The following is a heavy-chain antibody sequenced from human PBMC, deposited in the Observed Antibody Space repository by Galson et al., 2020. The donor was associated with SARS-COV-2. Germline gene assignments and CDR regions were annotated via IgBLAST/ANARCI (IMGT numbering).Heavy chain of an antibody. CDR3: ARDLRGMTGTTLSRFDP. Sequence: SETLSLTCTVSGGSISSGGYYWSWIRQHPGKGLEWIGYIYYRGSTYYNPSLKSRVTISVDTSKNQFSLKLSSVTAADTAVYYCARDLRGMTGTTLSRFDPWGQGTLVTVSS. J-gene: IGHJ5*02. D-gene: IGHD1-20*01. CDR2: IYYRGST. CDR1: GGSISSGGYY. V-gene: IGHV4-31*03.